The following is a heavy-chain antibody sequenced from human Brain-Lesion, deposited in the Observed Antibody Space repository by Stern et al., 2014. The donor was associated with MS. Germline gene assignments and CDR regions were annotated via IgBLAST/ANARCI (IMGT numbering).Heavy chain of an antibody. CDR2: FVPEDGET. CDR3: ATLAPGAGGNYYRHFDY. J-gene: IGHJ4*02. CDR1: GYTLTALY. V-gene: IGHV1-24*01. Sequence: QVQLVQSGAEVKTPGASVKVSCKVSGYTLTALYLHWVRQAPRKGLEWMGGFVPEDGETIYAQKFQGIVTMTEDTATDTAYMELSSLRSEDSAVYYCATLAPGAGGNYYRHFDYWGQGTLVTVSS. D-gene: IGHD1-26*01.